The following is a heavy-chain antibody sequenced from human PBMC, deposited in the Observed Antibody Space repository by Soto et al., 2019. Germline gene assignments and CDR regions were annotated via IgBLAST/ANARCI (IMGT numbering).Heavy chain of an antibody. CDR2: IRQDGIEK. V-gene: IGHV3-7*03. CDR3: ARVRYYDRNFDY. Sequence: PGGSLRLSCAASGFSFSTYWMTWVRQAPGKGLEWVATIRQDGIEKHYVDPVKGRFTISRDNAKNSVYLQMNSLRAEDTAVYYCARVRYYDRNFDYWGQGTLVTVSS. J-gene: IGHJ4*02. CDR1: GFSFSTYW. D-gene: IGHD3-16*01.